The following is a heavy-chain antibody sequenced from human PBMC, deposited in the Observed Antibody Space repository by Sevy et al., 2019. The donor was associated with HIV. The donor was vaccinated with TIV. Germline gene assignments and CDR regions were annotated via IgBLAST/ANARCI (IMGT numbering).Heavy chain of an antibody. D-gene: IGHD6-19*01. Sequence: ASVKVSCKASGYTFTSHGISWVRQAPGQGLEWMGWISAYNGNTNYAQKLQGRVTMTTDTSTSTAYMELRSLRSDDTAVYYCARDPPTYSSGWLTLDYWGQGTLVTVSS. CDR2: ISAYNGNT. V-gene: IGHV1-18*01. J-gene: IGHJ4*02. CDR1: GYTFTSHG. CDR3: ARDPPTYSSGWLTLDY.